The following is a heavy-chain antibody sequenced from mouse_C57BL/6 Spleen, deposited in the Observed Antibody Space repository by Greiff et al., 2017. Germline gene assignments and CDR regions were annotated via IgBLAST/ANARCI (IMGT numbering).Heavy chain of an antibody. CDR1: GYTFTSYW. CDR2: INPSSGYT. CDR3: ASPFYYCGSNYARDY. D-gene: IGHD1-1*01. Sequence: QVQLQQSGAELAKPGASVKLSCKASGYTFTSYWMHWVKQRPGQGLEWIGYINPSSGYTKYNQKFKDKATLTADKSSSTDYMQLSSLTCEDSSVYYGASPFYYCGSNYARDYWGQGTSVTVSA. V-gene: IGHV1-7*01. J-gene: IGHJ4*01.